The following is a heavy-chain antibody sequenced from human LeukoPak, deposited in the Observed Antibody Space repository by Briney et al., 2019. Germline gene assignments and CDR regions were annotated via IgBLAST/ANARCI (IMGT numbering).Heavy chain of an antibody. CDR3: ARVSI. J-gene: IGHJ3*02. CDR1: GGSISSGGYY. Sequence: SQTLSLTCTVSGGSISSGGYYWSWIRQPPGKGLEWIGEVNHSGSTNYNPSLKSRVTISVDTSKNQFSLKLSSVTAADTAVYYCARVSIWGQGTMVTVSS. CDR2: VNHSGST. V-gene: IGHV4-30-2*01.